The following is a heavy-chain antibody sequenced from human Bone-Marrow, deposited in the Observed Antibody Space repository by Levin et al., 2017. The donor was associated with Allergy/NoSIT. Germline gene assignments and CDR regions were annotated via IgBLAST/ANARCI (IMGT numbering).Heavy chain of an antibody. J-gene: IGHJ4*02. CDR3: AKNLGGDEDDDILTGLFDY. V-gene: IGHV3-23*01. Sequence: GGSLRLSCGASGFTFDTFTMSWVRQGPGGGLQWLADISGSGGRTYYADSVKGRFSISRDNSKNTVYLQMNSLRGENTAVYYCAKNLGGDEDDDILTGLFDYWGQGTLVTVSS. CDR2: ISGSGGRT. D-gene: IGHD3-9*01. CDR1: GFTFDTFT.